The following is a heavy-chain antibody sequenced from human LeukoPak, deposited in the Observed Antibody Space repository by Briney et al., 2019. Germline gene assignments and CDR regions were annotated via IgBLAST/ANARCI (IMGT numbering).Heavy chain of an antibody. CDR3: AKQYSSSWHYFDY. CDR1: GFTFSSYA. CDR2: ISGSGRT. V-gene: IGHV3-23*01. J-gene: IGHJ4*02. Sequence: PGGSLRLSCAASGFTFSSYAMSWVRQAPGKGLEWVSGISGSGRTYYADSVKGRFTISRDNSKNTLYLQMNSLRAEDTAVYHCAKQYSSSWHYFDYWGQGTLVTVSS. D-gene: IGHD6-13*01.